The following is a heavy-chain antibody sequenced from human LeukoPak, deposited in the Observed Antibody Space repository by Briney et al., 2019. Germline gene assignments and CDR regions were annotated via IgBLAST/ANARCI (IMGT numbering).Heavy chain of an antibody. CDR3: ARGQPPSYYGMDV. Sequence: PGSSLRLSCTVSVFILSRYAALWARQSPGGGLEGVADIWSDGSSIHYADSVKGRFTLSRQSSKNTLYLQINSLRAQDTALYYCARGQPPSYYGMDVWGQGTTVTVSS. V-gene: IGHV3-33*08. J-gene: IGHJ6*02. CDR2: IWSDGSSI. CDR1: VFILSRYA. D-gene: IGHD6-13*01.